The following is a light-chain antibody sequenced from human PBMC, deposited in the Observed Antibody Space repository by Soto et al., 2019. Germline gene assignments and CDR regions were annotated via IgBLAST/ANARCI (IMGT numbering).Light chain of an antibody. Sequence: QPALTQPASVSGSPGQSITISCTGTSSDVGGYNYVTWYQQHPGKAPKLMIYDVSNRPSGVSNRFSGSKSGNTASLTISGLQAEDEADYYWNSYRHSSTYVFGTG. J-gene: IGLJ1*01. CDR1: SSDVGGYNY. CDR3: NSYRHSSTYV. CDR2: DVS. V-gene: IGLV2-14*01.